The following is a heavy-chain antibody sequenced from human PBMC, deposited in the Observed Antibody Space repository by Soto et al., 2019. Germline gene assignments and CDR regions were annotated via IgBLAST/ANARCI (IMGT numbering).Heavy chain of an antibody. Sequence: SETLSLTCTVSGGSISSYYWGWIRQPPGKGLEWIGYIYYSGSTDYDPSLKSRVTISVDTSKNQFSLKLSSVTAADTAVYYCARRWGTYFDFWGQGTLVTVSS. D-gene: IGHD7-27*01. CDR2: IYYSGST. CDR1: GGSISSYY. CDR3: ARRWGTYFDF. V-gene: IGHV4-59*01. J-gene: IGHJ4*02.